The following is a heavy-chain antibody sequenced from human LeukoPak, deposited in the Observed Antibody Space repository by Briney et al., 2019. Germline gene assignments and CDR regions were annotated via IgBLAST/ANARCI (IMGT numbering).Heavy chain of an antibody. D-gene: IGHD6-13*01. CDR1: GYSFTGYW. CDR3: ARQGAAGKYYYYYMDV. V-gene: IGHV5-51*01. CDR2: IYPGDSDT. J-gene: IGHJ6*03. Sequence: GESLKISCKGSGYSFTGYWIGWVRQMPGKGLEWMGIIYPGDSDTRYRPSFQGQVTISADNSINTAYLEWSSLKASDTAIYYCARQGAAGKYYYYYMDVWGKGTTVTVSS.